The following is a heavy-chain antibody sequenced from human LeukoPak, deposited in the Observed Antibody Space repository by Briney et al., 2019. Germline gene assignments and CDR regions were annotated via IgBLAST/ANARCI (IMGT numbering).Heavy chain of an antibody. CDR2: IGAYNGNI. D-gene: IGHD3-22*01. Sequence: ASVKVSCKASGYTFTGYYMHWVRQAPGQGLEWMGWIGAYNGNINYAQKFQGRVTMTTDTSTSTAYMELRSLRSDDTAVYYCARDTNYYGTSAYPDYWGQGTLVSVSS. V-gene: IGHV1-18*04. J-gene: IGHJ4*02. CDR3: ARDTNYYGTSAYPDY. CDR1: GYTFTGYY.